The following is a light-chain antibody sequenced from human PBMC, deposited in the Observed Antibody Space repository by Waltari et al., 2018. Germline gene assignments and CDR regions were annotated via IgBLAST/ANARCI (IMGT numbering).Light chain of an antibody. CDR1: SSDVGPYKY. CDR2: EVS. CDR3: SSFSSSSTVV. V-gene: IGLV2-14*01. J-gene: IGLJ2*01. Sequence: QSALTQPASVSGSPGQSITISCTGTSSDVGPYKYVSWYQQHPGKVPKLMIYEVSNRPSGVSNRFSGSKSGNTASLTISGLQAEDEADYYCSSFSSSSTVVFGGGTKLTVL.